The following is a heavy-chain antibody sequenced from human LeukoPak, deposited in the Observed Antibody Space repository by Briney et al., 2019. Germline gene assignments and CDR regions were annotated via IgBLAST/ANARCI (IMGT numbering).Heavy chain of an antibody. CDR2: ISSSSSYM. CDR3: ARGGVGLVIIPGWEHDYYGLDV. CDR1: GFTLSTYS. V-gene: IGHV3-21*01. J-gene: IGHJ6*02. D-gene: IGHD3/OR15-3a*01. Sequence: NPGGSLRLSCAASGFTLSTYSMNWVRQAPGKGLDWVSSISSSSSYMYYADSVKGRFIISRDNAKNSLHLQMNSLRAEDTAVYYCARGGVGLVIIPGWEHDYYGLDVWGQGTTVTVSS.